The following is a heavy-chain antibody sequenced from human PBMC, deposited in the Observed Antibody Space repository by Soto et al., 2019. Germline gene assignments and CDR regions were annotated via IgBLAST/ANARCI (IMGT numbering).Heavy chain of an antibody. D-gene: IGHD1-26*01. V-gene: IGHV1-8*01. CDR2: MNPNSGDT. Sequence: QVQLVQSGAEVKKPGASVKVSCKASGYICSSQDINWVRQATGQGLEWMGWMNPNSGDTGFAQKFQGRVTMTRDTSLSTAYMEVSSLTSEDTAVYYCARGRSGSYYRPGYHYYGFDVWGQGTTVTVSS. CDR1: GYICSSQD. J-gene: IGHJ6*02. CDR3: ARGRSGSYYRPGYHYYGFDV.